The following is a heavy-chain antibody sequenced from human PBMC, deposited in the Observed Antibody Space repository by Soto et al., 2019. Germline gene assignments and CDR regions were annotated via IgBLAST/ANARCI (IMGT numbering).Heavy chain of an antibody. Sequence: EVHLMESGGGWVQPGRSLRLSCAASGFTFDNYAMHWVRQAPGKGLEWVSGISWNSGNIGYADSVKGRFTIARDNATTSLYLEMNSLRADETALSYCAKSLKIFGLATTRSGPLDSWGPGALVTVSS. J-gene: IGHJ4*02. CDR2: ISWNSGNI. CDR3: AKSLKIFGLATTRSGPLDS. D-gene: IGHD3-3*01. CDR1: GFTFDNYA. V-gene: IGHV3-9*01.